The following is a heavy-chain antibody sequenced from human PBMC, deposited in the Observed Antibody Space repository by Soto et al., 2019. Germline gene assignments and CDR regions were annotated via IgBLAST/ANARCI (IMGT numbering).Heavy chain of an antibody. Sequence: QVQLVQSGAEVKKPGASVKVSCKASGYTFTGYYMHWVRQAPGQGLEWMGWINPNSGDTNYAQKFQGRVTMTRDTSIGTAYMELSRLRSDDTAVYYCARTYYYYGMDVWGQGTTVTVSS. CDR1: GYTFTGYY. J-gene: IGHJ6*02. CDR3: ARTYYYYGMDV. CDR2: INPNSGDT. V-gene: IGHV1-2*02.